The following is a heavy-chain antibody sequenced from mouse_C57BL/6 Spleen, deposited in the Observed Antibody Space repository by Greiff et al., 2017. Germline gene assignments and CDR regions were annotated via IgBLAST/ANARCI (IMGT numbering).Heavy chain of an antibody. CDR2: IYPGSGNT. D-gene: IGHD1-1*01. CDR1: GYTFTDYY. J-gene: IGHJ4*01. CDR3: ASAAVYDGAVYAIDY. V-gene: IGHV1-76*01. Sequence: QVQLQQSGAELVRPGASVKLSCKASGYTFTDYYINWVKQRPGQGLEWIARIYPGSGNTYYNEKFKGKATLTAEKSSSTAYMQLSSLTSEDSAVYFCASAAVYDGAVYAIDYWGQGTSVTVSS.